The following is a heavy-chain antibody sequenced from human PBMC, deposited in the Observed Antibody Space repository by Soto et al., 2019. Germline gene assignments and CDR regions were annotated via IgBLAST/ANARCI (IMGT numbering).Heavy chain of an antibody. V-gene: IGHV3-30*18. J-gene: IGHJ4*02. CDR2: ISYDGSNK. CDR3: AKAINTVTTYDY. CDR1: GFTFSSYG. Sequence: QVQLVESGGGVVQPGRSLRLSCAASGFTFSSYGMHWVRQAPGKGLEWVAVISYDGSNKYYADSVKGRFTISRDNSKNTLYLQMNSLRAEDTAVYYCAKAINTVTTYDYWGQGTLVTVSS. D-gene: IGHD4-17*01.